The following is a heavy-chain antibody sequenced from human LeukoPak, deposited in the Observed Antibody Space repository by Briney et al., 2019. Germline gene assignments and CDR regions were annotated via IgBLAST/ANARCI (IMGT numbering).Heavy chain of an antibody. CDR1: GFTFSSYA. D-gene: IGHD4-17*01. J-gene: IGHJ6*02. CDR3: ARVMTTVSTFYGMDV. V-gene: IGHV3-30-3*01. Sequence: GGSLRLSCAASGFTFSSYAMHWVRQVPGKGLEWVAVISYDGANKYYADSVKGRFTISSDNSKDALFLQMNSLRAEDTALYYCARVMTTVSTFYGMDVWGQGTTVTVS. CDR2: ISYDGANK.